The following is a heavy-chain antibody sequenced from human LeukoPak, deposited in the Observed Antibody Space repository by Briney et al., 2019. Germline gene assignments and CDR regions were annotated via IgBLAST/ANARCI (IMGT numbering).Heavy chain of an antibody. J-gene: IGHJ4*02. D-gene: IGHD6-13*01. CDR1: GFTFSSYA. CDR2: ISSSSSTI. V-gene: IGHV3-48*01. CDR3: AREGSRSWAGYFDY. Sequence: GGSLRLSCAASGFTFSSYAMSWVRQAPGKGLEWVSYISSSSSTIYYADSVKGRFTISRDNAKNSLYLQMNSLRAEDTAVYYCAREGSRSWAGYFDYWGQGTLVTVSS.